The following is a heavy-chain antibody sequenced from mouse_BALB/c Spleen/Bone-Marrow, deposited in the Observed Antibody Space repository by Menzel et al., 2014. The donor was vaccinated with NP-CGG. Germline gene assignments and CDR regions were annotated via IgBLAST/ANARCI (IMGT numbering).Heavy chain of an antibody. Sequence: EVKLQESGGDLVKPGGSLKLSCAASGFTFSSYGMSWVRQTPDISLEWVATISSRGTYTYSPDSVKGRFTISRDNAKNTLYLQMSGLKSEDTAIYYCARQRDYFAMDYWGLGTSVTISS. CDR3: ARQRDYFAMDY. V-gene: IGHV5-6*01. CDR2: ISSRGTYT. J-gene: IGHJ4*01. CDR1: GFTFSSYG.